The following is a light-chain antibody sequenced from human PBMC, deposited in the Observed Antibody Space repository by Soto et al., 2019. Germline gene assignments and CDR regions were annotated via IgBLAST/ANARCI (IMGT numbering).Light chain of an antibody. Sequence: EIVLTQSPGTLSLSPGERATLSCRASQSVSSSLAWYQQKPGQAPRLLISGASSRAAGIPDRFSGSGSGTDFTLTISRLEPEDFAVYYCQQYGSSSWTFGQGTKVDI. V-gene: IGKV3-20*01. CDR3: QQYGSSSWT. CDR1: QSVSSS. CDR2: GAS. J-gene: IGKJ1*01.